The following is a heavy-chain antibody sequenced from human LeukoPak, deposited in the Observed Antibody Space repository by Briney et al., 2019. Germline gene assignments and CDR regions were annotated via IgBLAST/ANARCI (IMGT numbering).Heavy chain of an antibody. D-gene: IGHD1-26*01. J-gene: IGHJ4*02. Sequence: SETLSLTCTVFGGPISSYGYFWGWIRQPPGKGLEWIGSSSYSGTAYYNPSLKSRVTISVDTSKTQFSLKLSSVTAADTAVYYCARPSLGPTGVDFWGQGTLVTVSS. CDR1: GGPISSYGYF. CDR3: ARPSLGPTGVDF. V-gene: IGHV4-39*01. CDR2: SSYSGTA.